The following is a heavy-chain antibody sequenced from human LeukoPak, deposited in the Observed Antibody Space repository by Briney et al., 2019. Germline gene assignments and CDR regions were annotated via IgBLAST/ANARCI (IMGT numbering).Heavy chain of an antibody. D-gene: IGHD2-2*01. CDR1: GGSISSYY. CDR3: ARGPAARRPLDY. V-gene: IGHV4-59*12. CDR2: IYYSGST. J-gene: IGHJ4*02. Sequence: SETLSLTCTVSGGSISSYYWSWIRQPPGKGLEWIGTIYYSGSTYYNASLKSRVTISVDTSKNQFSLKLSSVTAADTAVYYCARGPAARRPLDYWGQGTLVTVSS.